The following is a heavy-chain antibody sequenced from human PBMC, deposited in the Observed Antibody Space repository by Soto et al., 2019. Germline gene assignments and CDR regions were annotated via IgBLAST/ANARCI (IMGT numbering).Heavy chain of an antibody. V-gene: IGHV3-23*01. CDR1: GFTFSSYA. Sequence: EVQLLESGGGLVQPGGSLRLSCAASGFTFSSYAMSWVRQAPGKGLEWVSAISGSGGSTYYADSVKGRFTISRDNSKNTLYLQMNSLRAEDTAVYYCAKAFRYSSSPMGGFDPWGQGTLVTVSS. J-gene: IGHJ5*02. CDR3: AKAFRYSSSPMGGFDP. CDR2: ISGSGGST. D-gene: IGHD6-13*01.